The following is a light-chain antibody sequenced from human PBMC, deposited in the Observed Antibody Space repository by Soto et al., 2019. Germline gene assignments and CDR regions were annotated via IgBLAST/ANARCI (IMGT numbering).Light chain of an antibody. Sequence: IQRTQSPSTLSAFVGDRVTITCRASQSIRTWLAWYQHKPGKAPQLLIFDASSLASGVPSRFSGSGSGTDFTLTISSLQPEDFATYFCQQADSFPLTSGGGGKVDIK. V-gene: IGKV1-12*01. CDR1: QSIRTW. J-gene: IGKJ4*01. CDR2: DAS. CDR3: QQADSFPLT.